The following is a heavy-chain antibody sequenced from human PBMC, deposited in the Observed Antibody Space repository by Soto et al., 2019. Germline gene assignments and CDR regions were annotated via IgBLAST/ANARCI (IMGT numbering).Heavy chain of an antibody. D-gene: IGHD3-22*01. J-gene: IGHJ4*02. Sequence: QVQLVESGGGVVQPGRSLRLSCAASGFTFSSYGMHWVRQAPGKGLEWVAVISYDGSNKYYADSVKGRFTISRDNSKYTLYQQMNSLTAEYTVVYYCAKPSHTYSYDSGGYYYPYFDYWGEGTLVTVSS. V-gene: IGHV3-30*18. CDR3: AKPSHTYSYDSGGYYYPYFDY. CDR1: GFTFSSYG. CDR2: ISYDGSNK.